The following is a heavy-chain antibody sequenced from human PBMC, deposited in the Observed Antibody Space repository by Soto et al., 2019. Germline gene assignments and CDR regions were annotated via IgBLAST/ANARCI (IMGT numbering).Heavy chain of an antibody. J-gene: IGHJ5*02. V-gene: IGHV1-8*01. CDR2: MNPNSGNT. Sequence: ASVKVSCKASGYTFTSYDINWVRQATGQGLEWMGWMNPNSGNTGYAQKFQGRVTMTRNTYISTAYMELSSLRSEDKAVYYCSRFPADGRGYDEFDPWGQGTLVTVSS. CDR1: GYTFTSYD. D-gene: IGHD3-3*01. CDR3: SRFPADGRGYDEFDP.